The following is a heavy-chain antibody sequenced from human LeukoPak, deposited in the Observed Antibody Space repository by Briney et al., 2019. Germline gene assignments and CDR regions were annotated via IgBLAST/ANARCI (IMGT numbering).Heavy chain of an antibody. D-gene: IGHD3-22*01. CDR1: SYSFTSYW. Sequence: GESLKISCKASSYSFTSYWIVWGRQMPGKGREWMGTSNHGNCDTRYSPSFQGQVTPSADKPIRTDYLQLDSLTASDTAMYYCARGESHYYDDSGFYPYFDYWGQGTPVTVSS. J-gene: IGHJ4*02. CDR2: SNHGNCDT. CDR3: ARGESHYYDDSGFYPYFDY. V-gene: IGHV5-51*04.